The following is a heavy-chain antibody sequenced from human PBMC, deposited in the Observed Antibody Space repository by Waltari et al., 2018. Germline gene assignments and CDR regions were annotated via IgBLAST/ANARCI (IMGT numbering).Heavy chain of an antibody. CDR1: GGSISSGDYY. Sequence: QVQLQESGPGLVKPSQTLSLTCTVPGGSISSGDYYWSWIRQPPGKGLEWIGYIYYSGSTYYNPSLKSRVTISVDTSKNQFSLKLSSVTAADTAVYYCARGGYCSGGSCYSSDYWGQGTLVTVSS. D-gene: IGHD2-15*01. J-gene: IGHJ4*02. CDR3: ARGGYCSGGSCYSSDY. V-gene: IGHV4-30-4*08. CDR2: IYYSGST.